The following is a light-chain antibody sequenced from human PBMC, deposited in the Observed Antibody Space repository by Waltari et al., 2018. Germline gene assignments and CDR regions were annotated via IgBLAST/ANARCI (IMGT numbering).Light chain of an antibody. CDR3: QTWGTGSPVV. J-gene: IGLJ2*01. Sequence: QLVLTQSPSASASLGASVKLTCTLSSGHSTYAIAWHQQQPEKGPRFLMNLNRDGSHTRGDGIPDCFSGSSSGAERYLTSSGLQSEDEADYYCQTWGTGSPVVFGGGTKLTVL. CDR1: SGHSTYA. CDR2: LNRDGSH. V-gene: IGLV4-69*01.